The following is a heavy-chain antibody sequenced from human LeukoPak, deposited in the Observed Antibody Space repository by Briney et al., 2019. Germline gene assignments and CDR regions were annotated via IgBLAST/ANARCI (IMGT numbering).Heavy chain of an antibody. Sequence: ASVKVSCKASGYTFTGYYMHWVRQAPGQGLEWMGWINPNSGGTNYAQKFQGRVTMTRDTSISTAYMELSRLRSDDTAVYYCARGAVVVPAAMGDFDYWGQGTLVTVSS. CDR1: GYTFTGYY. D-gene: IGHD2-2*01. CDR2: INPNSGGT. J-gene: IGHJ4*02. CDR3: ARGAVVVPAAMGDFDY. V-gene: IGHV1-2*02.